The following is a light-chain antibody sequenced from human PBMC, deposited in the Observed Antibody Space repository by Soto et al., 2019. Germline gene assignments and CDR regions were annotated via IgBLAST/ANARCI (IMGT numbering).Light chain of an antibody. CDR1: QSVSSSY. V-gene: IGKV3-20*01. Sequence: EIVLTQSPGTLSLSPGERATLSCRASQSVSSSYLAWYQQKPGQAPRLLIYGASSRATVIPDRFSGSGSGTDFTLTIRRLEPEDVAVYYCQQYGSTRTFGQGTKVEIK. CDR2: GAS. J-gene: IGKJ1*01. CDR3: QQYGSTRT.